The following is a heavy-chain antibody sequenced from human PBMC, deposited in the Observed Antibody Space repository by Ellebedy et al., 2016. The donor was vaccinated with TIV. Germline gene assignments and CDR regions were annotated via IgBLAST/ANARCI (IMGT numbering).Heavy chain of an antibody. J-gene: IGHJ1*01. CDR3: TTDRPLAGGTDFQH. CDR2: IRSNIDGGTT. CDR1: GVIFSNLW. D-gene: IGHD1-1*01. Sequence: PGGSLRLSCAASGVIFSNLWMNWVRQAPGKGLEWVGLIRSNIDGGTTDYAAPVKDRFTISRDDSKNTLYLQMDSVKNEDTGVYYCTTDRPLAGGTDFQHWGQGTLVTVSS. V-gene: IGHV3-15*01.